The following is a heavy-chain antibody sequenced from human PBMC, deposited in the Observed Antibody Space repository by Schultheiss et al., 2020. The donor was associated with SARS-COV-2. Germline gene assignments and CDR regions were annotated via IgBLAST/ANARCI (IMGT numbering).Heavy chain of an antibody. J-gene: IGHJ4*02. CDR2: TYYRSKWYN. CDR3: AIIGGYSYGYPQGY. D-gene: IGHD5-18*01. Sequence: SQTLSLTCAISGDSVPSNSAAWNWIRQSPSRGLEWLGRTYYRSKWYNDYAVSVKSRITINPDTSKNQFSLKLSSVTAADTAVYYCAIIGGYSYGYPQGYWGQGTLVTVSS. V-gene: IGHV6-1*01. CDR1: GDSVPSNSAA.